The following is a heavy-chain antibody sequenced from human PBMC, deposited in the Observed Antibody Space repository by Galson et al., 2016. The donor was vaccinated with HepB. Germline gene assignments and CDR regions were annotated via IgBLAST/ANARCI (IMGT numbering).Heavy chain of an antibody. D-gene: IGHD6-13*01. CDR3: AVRYSSIRYFQH. J-gene: IGHJ1*01. CDR2: ISGSGVNA. V-gene: IGHV3-23*01. CDR1: GFTFSTYA. Sequence: SLRLSCAASGFTFSTYAMSWVRQAPGKGLEWVSAISGSGVNAHYADSVKGRFTISRDNSKNTLYLQMNSLGAEDTAIYYCAVRYSSIRYFQHWGRGTLVSVSS.